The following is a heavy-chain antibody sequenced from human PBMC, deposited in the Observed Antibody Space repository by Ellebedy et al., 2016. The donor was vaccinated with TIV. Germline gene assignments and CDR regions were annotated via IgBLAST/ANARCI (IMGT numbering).Heavy chain of an antibody. CDR1: GFSFSNFW. D-gene: IGHD1-1*01. CDR2: IKPDGSEK. V-gene: IGHV3-7*03. CDR3: ARDYNWNADY. J-gene: IGHJ4*02. Sequence: GESLKISCTASGFSFSNFWMSWVRQAPGKGLEWVAIIKPDGSEKKYGGSVKDRFIISRDNAKNSLYLQMNSLRAEDTAVYYCARDYNWNADYWGQGTLVTVSS.